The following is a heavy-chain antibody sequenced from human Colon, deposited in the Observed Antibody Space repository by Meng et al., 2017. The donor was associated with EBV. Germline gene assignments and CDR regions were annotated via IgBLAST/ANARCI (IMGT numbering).Heavy chain of an antibody. CDR3: ARHTFSGNPGGIDS. V-gene: IGHV4-39*01. J-gene: IGHJ4*02. CDR1: GGPISRTGTC. D-gene: IGHD4-23*01. Sequence: QLRGSGLGLVKPSGTLSLTCTVSGGPISRTGTCGGWIRQPPGKGLEWIGSQCHADDTYYNPSLMGRVTISVDTSKNQVSLKLTSVTAADTSIYYCARHTFSGNPGGIDSWGQGILVTVSS. CDR2: QCHADDT.